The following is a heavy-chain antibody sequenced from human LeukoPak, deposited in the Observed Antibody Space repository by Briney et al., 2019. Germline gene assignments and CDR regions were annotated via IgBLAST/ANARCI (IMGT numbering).Heavy chain of an antibody. CDR3: ARTSAAGFDY. CDR1: GGSISSYY. Sequence: SETLSLTPTVSGGSISSYYWSWIRQPPGKGLEWIGYIYYSGSTNYNPSLKSRVTISVDTSKNQFSLKLSSVTAADTAVYYCARTSAAGFDYWGQGTLVTVSS. D-gene: IGHD6-13*01. CDR2: IYYSGST. V-gene: IGHV4-59*08. J-gene: IGHJ4*02.